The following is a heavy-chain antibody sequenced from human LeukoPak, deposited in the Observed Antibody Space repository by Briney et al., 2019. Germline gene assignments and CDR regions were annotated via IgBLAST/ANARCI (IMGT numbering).Heavy chain of an antibody. J-gene: IGHJ4*02. CDR2: MYSSGTT. CDR3: AKESPTRYGDYDDY. CDR1: GFTVGSNY. V-gene: IGHV3-66*01. D-gene: IGHD4-17*01. Sequence: GGSLRLSCAASGFTVGSNYMSWVRQAPGRGLEWVSVMYSSGTTNYADSVKGRFTISRDNSKNMLYLQMNSLRAEDTAVYYCAKESPTRYGDYDDYWGQGTLVTVSS.